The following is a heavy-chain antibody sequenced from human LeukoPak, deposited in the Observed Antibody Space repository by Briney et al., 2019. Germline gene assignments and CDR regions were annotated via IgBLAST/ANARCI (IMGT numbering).Heavy chain of an antibody. J-gene: IGHJ4*02. Sequence: PGESLRLSCAASGFTFSSYAMSWVRQAPGKGLEWVSAISGSGGSTYYADSVKGRFTISRDNSKNTLYLQMNSLRAEDTAVYYCARANLYCSGGSCYFDYWGQGTLVTVSS. V-gene: IGHV3-23*01. D-gene: IGHD2-15*01. CDR2: ISGSGGST. CDR1: GFTFSSYA. CDR3: ARANLYCSGGSCYFDY.